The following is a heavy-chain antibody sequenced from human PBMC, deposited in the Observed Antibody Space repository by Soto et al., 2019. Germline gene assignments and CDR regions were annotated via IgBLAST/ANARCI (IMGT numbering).Heavy chain of an antibody. CDR1: GFTFSSYA. CDR3: AKDQLELDTKGPYYYGMDV. J-gene: IGHJ6*02. Sequence: PGGSLRLSCAASGFTFSSYAMSWVRQAPGKGLEWVSAISGSGGSTYYADSVKGRFTISRDNSKNTLYLQMNSLRAEDTAVYYFAKDQLELDTKGPYYYGMDVWGQGTTVTVSS. D-gene: IGHD1-1*01. CDR2: ISGSGGST. V-gene: IGHV3-23*01.